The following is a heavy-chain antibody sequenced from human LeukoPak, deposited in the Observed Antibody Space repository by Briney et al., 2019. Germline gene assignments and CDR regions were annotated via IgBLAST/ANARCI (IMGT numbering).Heavy chain of an antibody. CDR1: GFTFSNYW. Sequence: PGGSLRLSCAASGFTFSNYWMHWVRQAPGKGLVWVSRVNGDGSDSSYADSVKGRFTISRDNAKNTLYLQMNSLRAEDTAVYYCARDGWGSSMAYWGQGTLVTVSS. CDR3: ARDGWGSSMAY. J-gene: IGHJ4*02. D-gene: IGHD3-10*01. V-gene: IGHV3-74*01. CDR2: VNGDGSDS.